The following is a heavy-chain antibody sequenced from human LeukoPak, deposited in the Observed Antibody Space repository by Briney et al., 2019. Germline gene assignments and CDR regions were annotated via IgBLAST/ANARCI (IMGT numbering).Heavy chain of an antibody. CDR3: ARLRYSYDVCFDY. CDR1: GGSISSSSYY. CDR2: IYYSGST. Sequence: PSETLSLTCTVSGGSISSSSYYWGWIRQPPGKGLEWIGSIYYSGSTYYNPSLKSRVTISVDTSKNQFSLKLSSVTAADTAVYYCARLRYSYDVCFDYWGQGTLVTVSS. V-gene: IGHV4-39*07. J-gene: IGHJ4*02. D-gene: IGHD5-18*01.